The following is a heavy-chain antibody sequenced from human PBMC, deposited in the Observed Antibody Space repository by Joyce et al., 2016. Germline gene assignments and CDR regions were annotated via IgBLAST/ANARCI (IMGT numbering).Heavy chain of an antibody. CDR1: GGSISSYY. D-gene: IGHD4-17*01. CDR2: IYYVGST. V-gene: IGHV4-59*08. Sequence: QVQLQESGPGLVKPSETLSLTCTVSGGSISSYYWTWIRQPPGKGLEWIGYIYYVGSTNYNPSLKSRVTISVDASKNQVSLKLKSVTAADTAVYYCARRTVTGNTYWFFDLWGRRALVTVSS. J-gene: IGHJ2*01. CDR3: ARRTVTGNTYWFFDL.